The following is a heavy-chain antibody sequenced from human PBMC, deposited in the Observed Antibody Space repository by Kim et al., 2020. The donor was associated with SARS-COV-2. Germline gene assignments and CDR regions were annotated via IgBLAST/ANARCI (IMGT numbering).Heavy chain of an antibody. Sequence: SETLSLTCTVSGGSISSYYWSWIRQPPGKGLEWIGYIYYSGSTNYNPSLKSRVTISVDTSKNQFSLKLSSVTAADTAVYYCASGWRTPSDYWGQGTLVTVSS. CDR3: ASGWRTPSDY. CDR1: GGSISSYY. V-gene: IGHV4-59*01. CDR2: IYYSGST. J-gene: IGHJ4*02. D-gene: IGHD6-19*01.